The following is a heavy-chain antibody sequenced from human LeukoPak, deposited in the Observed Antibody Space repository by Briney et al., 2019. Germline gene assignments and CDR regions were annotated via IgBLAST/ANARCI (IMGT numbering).Heavy chain of an antibody. V-gene: IGHV3-33*08. Sequence: GGSLRLSCAASGFTFNSYGMHWVRQAPGKGLEWVAVIWYDGITEYYADSVKGRFTISRDNSKNTLYLQMNSLRDEDTAVYYCARDRYTSGWCFYNWGQGTLVTVSS. CDR3: ARDRYTSGWCFYN. D-gene: IGHD6-19*01. CDR1: GFTFNSYG. J-gene: IGHJ4*02. CDR2: IWYDGITE.